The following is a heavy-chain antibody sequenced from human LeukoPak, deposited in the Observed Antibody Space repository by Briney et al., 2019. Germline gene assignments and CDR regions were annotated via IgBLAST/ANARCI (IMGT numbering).Heavy chain of an antibody. V-gene: IGHV3-23*01. CDR2: ISDNGFST. CDR1: GFTFSNSA. Sequence: GGSLRLSCAASGFTFSNSAMSWVRQAPGKGLEWVPAISDNGFSTYYADSVKGRFTISRDNSKNTLYLQMNSLRAEDTALYFCAKVLQYYYRGMDVWGQGTTVIVSS. J-gene: IGHJ6*02. D-gene: IGHD4-11*01. CDR3: AKVLQYYYRGMDV.